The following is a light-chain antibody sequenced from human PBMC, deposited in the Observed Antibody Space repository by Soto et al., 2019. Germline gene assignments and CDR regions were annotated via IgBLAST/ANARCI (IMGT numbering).Light chain of an antibody. CDR2: DNN. Sequence: QSVLTQPPSVSAAPGQKVTISCSGSSANIGNNHVSWYQQLPGTAPKLLISDNNKRPSGVPDRFSGSKSGTSATLGITGLQSGDEADYYCAAWDSSLSVVFGGGTKLTVL. CDR1: SANIGNNH. V-gene: IGLV1-51*01. J-gene: IGLJ3*02. CDR3: AAWDSSLSVV.